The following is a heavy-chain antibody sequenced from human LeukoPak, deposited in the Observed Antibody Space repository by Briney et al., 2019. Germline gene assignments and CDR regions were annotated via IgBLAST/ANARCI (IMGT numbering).Heavy chain of an antibody. D-gene: IGHD6-13*01. CDR2: ISYDGSNK. Sequence: PGGSLRLSCAASGFTFSSYGMHWVRQAPGKGLEWVAVISYDGSNKFYADSVKGRFTISRDNSKNTLYLQMNSLGAEDAAVYYCASESSSWRFDYWGQGTLVTVSS. CDR1: GFTFSSYG. CDR3: ASESSSWRFDY. V-gene: IGHV3-30*03. J-gene: IGHJ4*02.